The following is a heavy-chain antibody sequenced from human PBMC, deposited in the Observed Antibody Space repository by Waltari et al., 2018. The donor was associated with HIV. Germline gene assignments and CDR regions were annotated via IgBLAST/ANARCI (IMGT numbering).Heavy chain of an antibody. CDR2: IIPILGIA. CDR3: AGWGSEGY. V-gene: IGHV1-69*04. D-gene: IGHD2-21*01. Sequence: QVQLVQSGAEVKKPGSSVKVSCKASGGTFSSYALSWVRQAPGQGLEWMGRIIPILGIANYAQKFQGRVTITADKSTSTAYMELSSLRSEDTAVYYCAGWGSEGYWGQGTLVTVSS. J-gene: IGHJ4*02. CDR1: GGTFSSYA.